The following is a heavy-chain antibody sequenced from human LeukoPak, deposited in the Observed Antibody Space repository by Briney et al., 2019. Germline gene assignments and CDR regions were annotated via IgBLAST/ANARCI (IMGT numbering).Heavy chain of an antibody. D-gene: IGHD3-16*02. CDR1: GFTFSNAW. V-gene: IGHV3-15*01. Sequence: GGSLRLSCAASGFTFSNAWMSWVRQAPGKGLEWVGRIKSKTDGGTTDYAAPVKGRFTISRDDSKNTLYLQMNSLRAEDTAVYYCARDFDDYVWGSYLPRPRFDYWGQGTLVTVSS. J-gene: IGHJ4*02. CDR2: IKSKTDGGTT. CDR3: ARDFDDYVWGSYLPRPRFDY.